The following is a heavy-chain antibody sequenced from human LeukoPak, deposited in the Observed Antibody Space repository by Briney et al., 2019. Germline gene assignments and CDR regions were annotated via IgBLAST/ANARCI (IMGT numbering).Heavy chain of an antibody. CDR1: GFTFDDYA. CDR2: ISWNSGSI. V-gene: IGHV3-9*01. J-gene: IGHJ5*02. CDR3: ARGNWFDP. Sequence: GGSLRLSCAASGFTFDDYAMHWVRQAPGKGLEWVSGISWNSGSIGYADSVKGRFTISRDNAKNSLYLQMNSLRAEDTAVYYCARGNWFDPWGQGTLVTVSS.